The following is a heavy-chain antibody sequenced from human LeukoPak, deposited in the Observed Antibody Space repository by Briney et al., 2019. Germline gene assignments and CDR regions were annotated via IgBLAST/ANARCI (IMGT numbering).Heavy chain of an antibody. CDR3: ARRYDSSGYYYPFDY. V-gene: IGHV5-51*01. CDR1: GYSFTSYW. CDR2: IYPGDSDT. J-gene: IGHJ4*02. Sequence: GESLKISCKGSGYSFTSYWIGWVRQMPGKGLEWMGIIYPGDSDTRYSPSFQGQVTISADKSIRTAYLQWSSLKASDTAMYYCARRYDSSGYYYPFDYWGQGTLVTVSS. D-gene: IGHD3-22*01.